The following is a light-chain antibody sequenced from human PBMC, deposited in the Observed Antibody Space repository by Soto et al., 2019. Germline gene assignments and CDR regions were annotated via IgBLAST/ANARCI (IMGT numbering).Light chain of an antibody. CDR2: GAS. Sequence: ENVLTQSPGTLSLSPGERATLSCRASQSVSSSYLAWYQQKPGQAPGLLIYGASSRATGIPDRFSGSGSGTDFTLTISRLEPEDFAVYYCQQYGSSPFTFGPGTKVDIK. J-gene: IGKJ3*01. V-gene: IGKV3-20*01. CDR1: QSVSSSY. CDR3: QQYGSSPFT.